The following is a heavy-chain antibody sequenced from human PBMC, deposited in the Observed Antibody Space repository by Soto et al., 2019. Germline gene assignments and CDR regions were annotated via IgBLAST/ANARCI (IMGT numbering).Heavy chain of an antibody. V-gene: IGHV3-23*01. D-gene: IGHD2-15*01. Sequence: GGSLRLSCAASGFTFSSYAMSWVRQAPGKGLEWVSAISGSGGSTYYADSVKGRFTISRDNSKNTLYLQMNSLRAEDTAVYYCAFSWAATFRGFDIWGQGTMVTVSS. CDR3: AFSWAATFRGFDI. J-gene: IGHJ3*02. CDR2: ISGSGGST. CDR1: GFTFSSYA.